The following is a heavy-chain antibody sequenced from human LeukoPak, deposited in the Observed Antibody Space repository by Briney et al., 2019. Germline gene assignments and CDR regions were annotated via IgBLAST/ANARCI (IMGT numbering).Heavy chain of an antibody. D-gene: IGHD6-25*01. CDR2: IDYQGREK. J-gene: IGHJ4*02. V-gene: IGHV3-7*01. CDR3: ARSSSPGSVDY. CDR1: GFTCSNYW. Sequence: GVSLRLSCEASGFTCSNYWMRWVGQAPGKGREWVANIDYQGREKWVVDSVKGRFTISRDNSKNFLYLQMYSLRAEDTAVYYCARSSSPGSVDYWGQGTLVTVSS.